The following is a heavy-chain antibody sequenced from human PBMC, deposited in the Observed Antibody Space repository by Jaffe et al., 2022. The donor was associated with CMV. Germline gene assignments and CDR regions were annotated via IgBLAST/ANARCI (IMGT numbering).Heavy chain of an antibody. V-gene: IGHV3-23*04. CDR1: GFAFSSYA. D-gene: IGHD1-26*01. CDR3: AKDPRVAASAAEYFQY. J-gene: IGHJ1*01. Sequence: EVHLVESGGGLVQPGGSLRLSCAASGFAFSSYAMSWVRQAPGKGLEWVSAISSNSGDNTFYADSVKGRFTISRDNSKYTLYLLLNSLRAEDTAVYYCAKDPRVAASAAEYFQYWGQGTPVTVSS. CDR2: ISSNSGDNT.